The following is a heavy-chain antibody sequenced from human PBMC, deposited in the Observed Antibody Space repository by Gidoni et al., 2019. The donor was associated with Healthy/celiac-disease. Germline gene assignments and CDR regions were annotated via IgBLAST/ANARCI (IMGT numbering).Heavy chain of an antibody. Sequence: QVQLPESGPGLVKPSQTLSLTCTVSCGSISSCRYYWSWIRQPAGKGREWIGRLYTSGSTNYNPSIKSRVTMSVDTSKNQFSLKLSSVTAADTAVYYCERAEDYGDYSDAFDIWGQGTMVTVSS. D-gene: IGHD4-17*01. J-gene: IGHJ3*02. V-gene: IGHV4-61*02. CDR1: CGSISSCRYY. CDR3: ERAEDYGDYSDAFDI. CDR2: LYTSGST.